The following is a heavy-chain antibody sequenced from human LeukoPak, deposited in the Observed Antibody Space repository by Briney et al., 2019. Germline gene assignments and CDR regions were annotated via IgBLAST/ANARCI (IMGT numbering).Heavy chain of an antibody. V-gene: IGHV4-4*07. Sequence: PSETLSLTCAVSGGSISNYYWSWIRQPAGKGLEWIGHIYSSGSTNYNPSLKSRVTISVDTSKNQFSLKLSSVTAADTAVYYCAGLTLVFPRIAAAGTKAFDIWGQGTMVTVSS. D-gene: IGHD6-13*01. CDR2: IYSSGST. J-gene: IGHJ3*02. CDR1: GGSISNYY. CDR3: AGLTLVFPRIAAAGTKAFDI.